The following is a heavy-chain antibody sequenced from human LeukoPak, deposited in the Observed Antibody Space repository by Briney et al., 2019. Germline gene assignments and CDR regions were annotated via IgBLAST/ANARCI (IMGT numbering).Heavy chain of an antibody. CDR3: ARSERYNWNYVWGYYMDV. Sequence: ASETLSLTCAVYGGSFSGYYWSWIRQPPGKGLEWMGEINHSGSTNYNPSLKSRVTISVDTSKNQFSLKLSPVTAADTAVYYCARSERYNWNYVWGYYMDVWGKGTTVTVSS. D-gene: IGHD1-7*01. CDR2: INHSGST. V-gene: IGHV4-34*01. J-gene: IGHJ6*03. CDR1: GGSFSGYY.